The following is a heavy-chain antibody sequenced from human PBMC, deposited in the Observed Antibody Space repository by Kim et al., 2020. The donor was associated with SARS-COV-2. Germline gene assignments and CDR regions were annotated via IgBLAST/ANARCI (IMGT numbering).Heavy chain of an antibody. Sequence: ASVKVSCKVSGYSLTESPMHWVRQAPGKGLEWMGGFDPGDGETIYAQKFQGRVTLSEDTSTDTAYMELSSLRFEDTAVYYCSTEACHWFVECPFNFWGQG. CDR1: GYSLTESP. V-gene: IGHV1-24*01. CDR3: STEACHWFVECPFNF. J-gene: IGHJ4*02. CDR2: FDPGDGET. D-gene: IGHD3-10*01.